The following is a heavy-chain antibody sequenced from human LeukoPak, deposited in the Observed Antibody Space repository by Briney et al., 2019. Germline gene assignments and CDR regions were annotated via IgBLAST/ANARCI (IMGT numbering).Heavy chain of an antibody. CDR1: GFTFNSYD. CDR2: ISGSGGNT. D-gene: IGHD2-2*01. Sequence: GGSLRLSCAASGFTFNSYDMTWVRQAPGKGLEWVSGISGSGGNTYYADSVKGRFTISRDNSRNTLYLQMNSLRVEDTAMYYCARRYCSSTSCLFDYWGQGTLVTVSS. J-gene: IGHJ4*02. CDR3: ARRYCSSTSCLFDY. V-gene: IGHV3-23*01.